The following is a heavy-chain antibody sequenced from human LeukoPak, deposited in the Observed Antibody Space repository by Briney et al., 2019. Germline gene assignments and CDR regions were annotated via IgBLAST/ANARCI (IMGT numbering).Heavy chain of an antibody. Sequence: GGSLRLSCAASGFTFSSYWMHWVRQAPGKGLVWVSRINNDGSSTSHADSVKGRFTISRDNAKNTLYLQMNSLRAEDTAVYYCARERGNWFDPWGQGTLVTVSS. CDR3: ARERGNWFDP. V-gene: IGHV3-74*01. J-gene: IGHJ5*02. CDR1: GFTFSSYW. CDR2: INNDGSST. D-gene: IGHD3-16*01.